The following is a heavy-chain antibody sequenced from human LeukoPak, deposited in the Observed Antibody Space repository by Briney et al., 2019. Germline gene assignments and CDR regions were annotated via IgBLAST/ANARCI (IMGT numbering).Heavy chain of an antibody. J-gene: IGHJ5*02. Sequence: KTSETLSLTCTVSGGSISSSSYYWGWIRQPPGKGLEWIGSIYYSGSTYYNPSLKSRVTISVDTSKNQFSLKLSSVTAADTAVYYCARCLPGQAEITMLQNWFDPWGQGTLVTVSS. CDR1: GGSISSSSYY. CDR3: ARCLPGQAEITMLQNWFDP. V-gene: IGHV4-39*07. CDR2: IYYSGST. D-gene: IGHD3-10*01.